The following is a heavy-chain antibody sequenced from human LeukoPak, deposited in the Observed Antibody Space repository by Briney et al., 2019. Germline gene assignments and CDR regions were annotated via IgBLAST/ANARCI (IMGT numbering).Heavy chain of an antibody. Sequence: PSETLSLTCDVSGYSISRGYYWGWVRQSPGKGLEWIANIHHSGRTYYNPSLKSRVTISVDMSENQISLKLTSVTAADTAVYHCTRETIRFCSDTDCLQGEFWGQGALVTVSS. CDR1: GYSISRGYY. J-gene: IGHJ4*02. V-gene: IGHV4-38-2*02. D-gene: IGHD2-15*01. CDR2: IHHSGRT. CDR3: TRETIRFCSDTDCLQGEF.